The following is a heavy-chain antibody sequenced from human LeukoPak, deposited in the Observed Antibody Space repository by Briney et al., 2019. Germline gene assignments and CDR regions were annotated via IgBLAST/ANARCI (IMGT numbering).Heavy chain of an antibody. Sequence: GGSLRLSCAASGFTFSSYAMHWVRQAPGKGLEWVAVISYDGSNKYYADSVKGRFTISRDNSKNTLYLQMNSLRAEDRAVYYCARDHRYSGSYYVYWGQGTLVTVSS. J-gene: IGHJ4*02. CDR1: GFTFSSYA. CDR3: ARDHRYSGSYYVY. V-gene: IGHV3-30*04. CDR2: ISYDGSNK. D-gene: IGHD1-26*01.